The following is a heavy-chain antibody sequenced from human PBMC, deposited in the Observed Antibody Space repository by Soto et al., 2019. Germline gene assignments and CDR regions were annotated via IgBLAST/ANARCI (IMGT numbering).Heavy chain of an antibody. Sequence: SETLSLTCIVSGGSISEKYWNWVRQPPGKGLEWIGHIFANGHTDYNPSLKSRVTMSVDASKNQFSLRLTSMTAADTAVYYCVASLAASGLNWLDPWGRGTLVNVSS. CDR1: GGSISEKY. D-gene: IGHD6-13*01. J-gene: IGHJ5*02. CDR3: VASLAASGLNWLDP. V-gene: IGHV4-4*07. CDR2: IFANGHT.